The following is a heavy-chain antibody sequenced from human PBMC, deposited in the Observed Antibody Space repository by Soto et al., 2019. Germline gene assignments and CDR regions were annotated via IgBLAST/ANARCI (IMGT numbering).Heavy chain of an antibody. CDR3: ARDLSSGWYYYYYGMDV. V-gene: IGHV1-46*01. J-gene: IGHJ6*02. D-gene: IGHD6-19*01. Sequence: ASVKVSCKASGYTFTSYYMHWVRQAPGEGLEWMGIINPSGVSTSYAQKFQGRVTMTRDTSTSTVYMELSSLRSEDTAVYYCARDLSSGWYYYYYGMDVWGQGTTVTVSS. CDR2: INPSGVST. CDR1: GYTFTSYY.